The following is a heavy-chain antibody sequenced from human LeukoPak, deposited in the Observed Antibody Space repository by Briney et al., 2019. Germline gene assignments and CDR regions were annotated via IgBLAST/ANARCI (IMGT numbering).Heavy chain of an antibody. D-gene: IGHD1/OR15-1a*01. CDR3: AKIGNNFDY. CDR2: IYYSGST. Sequence: SETLSLTCTVSGVSISSSSYYWGWIRQPPEKGLEWIGSIYYSGSTYYNPSLKSRVTISVDTSKNQFSLKLSSVTAADTAVYYCAKIGNNFDYWGQGTLVTVSS. V-gene: IGHV4-39*01. J-gene: IGHJ4*02. CDR1: GVSISSSSYY.